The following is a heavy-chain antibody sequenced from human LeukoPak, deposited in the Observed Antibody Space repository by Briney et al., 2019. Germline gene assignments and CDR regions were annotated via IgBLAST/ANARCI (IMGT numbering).Heavy chain of an antibody. J-gene: IGHJ3*02. CDR2: ISYIGST. V-gene: IGHV4-59*11. Sequence: SETLSLTCAVSVDSFSSHYWTWTRQPPGKGLEWIGYISYIGSTNYNPSLKSRVTISIDTSKNQFSLKLRSVTAADTAVYYCARDLVTVTKGFDIWGQGTMVSVSS. D-gene: IGHD4-17*01. CDR1: VDSFSSHY. CDR3: ARDLVTVTKGFDI.